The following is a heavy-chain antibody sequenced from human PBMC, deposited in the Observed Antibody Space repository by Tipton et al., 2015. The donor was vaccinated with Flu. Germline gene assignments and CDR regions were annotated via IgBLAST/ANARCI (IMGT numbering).Heavy chain of an antibody. CDR3: AREEEDPPWLGPDY. CDR1: GASISSGSFY. J-gene: IGHJ4*02. CDR2: IYTRGST. D-gene: IGHD2-15*01. Sequence: TLSLTCTVSGASISSGSFYWSWVRQPPGKGLEWIGRIYTRGSTTYNASLESRVTISLDTSKNQISLRLESVTAADTAVYYCAREEEDPPWLGPDYWGQGTLVTVSS. V-gene: IGHV4-61*02.